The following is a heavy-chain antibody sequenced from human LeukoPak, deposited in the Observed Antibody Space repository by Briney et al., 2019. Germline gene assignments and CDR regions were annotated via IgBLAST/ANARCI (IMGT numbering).Heavy chain of an antibody. D-gene: IGHD3-3*01. CDR3: ARGEWLTRAFDI. J-gene: IGHJ3*02. V-gene: IGHV1-69*04. CDR2: IIPILGIA. Sequence: SVKVSCKASGGTFSSYAISWVRQAPGQGLEWMGRIIPILGIANYAQKFQGRVTITADKSTSTAYMELSSLRSEDTAVYYCARGEWLTRAFDIWGQGTMVTVSS. CDR1: GGTFSSYA.